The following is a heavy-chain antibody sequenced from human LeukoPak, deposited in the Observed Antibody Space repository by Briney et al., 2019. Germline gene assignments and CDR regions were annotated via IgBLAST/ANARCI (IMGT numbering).Heavy chain of an antibody. D-gene: IGHD3-22*01. V-gene: IGHV1-18*01. CDR3: ARDPTSYYYDSSGYHTNY. Sequence: ASVKVSCKASGYTFTSYGISWVRQAPGQGLEWMGWISAYNGNTNYAQKFQGRVTITADKSTSTAYMELSSLRSEDTAVYYCARDPTSYYYDSSGYHTNYWGQGTLVTVSS. CDR2: ISAYNGNT. J-gene: IGHJ4*02. CDR1: GYTFTSYG.